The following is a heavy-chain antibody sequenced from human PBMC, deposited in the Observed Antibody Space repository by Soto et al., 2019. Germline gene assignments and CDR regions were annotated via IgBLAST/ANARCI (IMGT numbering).Heavy chain of an antibody. V-gene: IGHV3-30*04. J-gene: IGHJ3*02. CDR1: GFTFSSYA. CDR3: ARDRRDMGAFDI. CDR2: ISYDGSNK. Sequence: GESLKISCAASGFTFSSYAMHWVRKAPGKGLEWVAVISYDGSNKYYADSVKGRFTISRDNSKNTLYLQMNSLRAEDTAVYYCARDRRDMGAFDIWGQGTMVTVSS. D-gene: IGHD2-15*01.